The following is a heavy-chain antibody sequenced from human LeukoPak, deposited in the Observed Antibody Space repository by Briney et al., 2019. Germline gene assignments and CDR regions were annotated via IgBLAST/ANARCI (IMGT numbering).Heavy chain of an antibody. J-gene: IGHJ4*02. Sequence: ASVKVSCKASGYTFTSYDINWVRQATGQGLEWMGWMNPNSGNTGYAQKFQGRVTMTRNTSISTACMELSSLRSEDTAVYYCARVGSPYYDFWSGYYNFDYWGQGTLVTVSS. CDR2: MNPNSGNT. D-gene: IGHD3-3*01. CDR1: GYTFTSYD. V-gene: IGHV1-8*01. CDR3: ARVGSPYYDFWSGYYNFDY.